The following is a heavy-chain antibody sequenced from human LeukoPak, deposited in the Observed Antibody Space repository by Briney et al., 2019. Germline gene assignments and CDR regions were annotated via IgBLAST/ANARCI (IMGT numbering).Heavy chain of an antibody. CDR3: AKDSGWYYMDV. V-gene: IGHV3-21*01. Sequence: GGSLRLSCTASGFTLSSYSMKWVRQAPGKGLEWVSSISSSSSYIYYADSVKGRFTISRDNAKNSLYLQMNSLRAEDTAVYYCAKDSGWYYMDVWGKGTTVTLSS. CDR2: ISSSSSYI. CDR1: GFTLSSYS. D-gene: IGHD6-19*01. J-gene: IGHJ6*03.